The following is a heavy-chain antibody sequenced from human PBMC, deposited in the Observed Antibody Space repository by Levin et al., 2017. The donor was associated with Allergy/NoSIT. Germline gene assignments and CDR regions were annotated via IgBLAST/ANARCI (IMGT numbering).Heavy chain of an antibody. V-gene: IGHV3-49*04. J-gene: IGHJ4*02. CDR3: ARGGPPNYDYNWGSYRDGYFDY. D-gene: IGHD3-16*02. Sequence: GGSLRLSCTGSGFTFGDYAMSWVRQAPGKGLEWVGFIRNKAHGGTTEYAASVKGRLTISRDDSKSIAYLQMNSLKTEDTSVYFCARGGPPNYDYNWGSYRDGYFDYWGQGTLVTVSS. CDR1: GFTFGDYA. CDR2: IRNKAHGGTT.